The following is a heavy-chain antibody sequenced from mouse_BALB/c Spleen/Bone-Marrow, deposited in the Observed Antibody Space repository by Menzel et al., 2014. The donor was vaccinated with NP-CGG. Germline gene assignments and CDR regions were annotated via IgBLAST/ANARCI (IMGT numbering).Heavy chain of an antibody. CDR2: INPDSSTI. Sequence: DVKLQESGGGLVQPGGSLKLSCAASGFVFSRYWMTWVRQAPGKGLEWIGEINPDSSTINYTPSLKDKFIISRDNAKNTLYLQMSKVRSEDTALYYCAKNYYYGYVAYWGQGTLVTVSA. V-gene: IGHV4-1*02. CDR3: AKNYYYGYVAY. J-gene: IGHJ3*01. D-gene: IGHD1-2*01. CDR1: GFVFSRYW.